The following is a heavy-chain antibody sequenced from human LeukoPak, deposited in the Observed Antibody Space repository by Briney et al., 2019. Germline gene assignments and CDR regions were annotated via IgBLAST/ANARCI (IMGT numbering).Heavy chain of an antibody. CDR1: GFTFSSYA. Sequence: PGGSLRLSCAASGFTFSSYAMNWVRQAPGKGLEWVSYISSSGSTIYYADSVKGRFTISRDNAKTSLYRQMNTLRAEATAGYYCARDRYSTWGYMVRGAFDPWGQGTLVTVSS. D-gene: IGHD3-10*01. V-gene: IGHV3-48*03. CDR2: ISSSGSTI. J-gene: IGHJ5*02. CDR3: ARDRYSTWGYMVRGAFDP.